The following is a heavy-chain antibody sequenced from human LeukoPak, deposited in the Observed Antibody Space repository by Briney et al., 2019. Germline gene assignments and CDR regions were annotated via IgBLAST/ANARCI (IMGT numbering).Heavy chain of an antibody. D-gene: IGHD2-2*01. CDR3: ARADCSSTSCYYYYGMDV. CDR2: ISSSSSYI. J-gene: IGHJ6*02. CDR1: GFTLSSYS. V-gene: IGHV3-21*01. Sequence: PGGSLRLSCAASGFTLSSYSMNWVRQAPGKGLEWVSSISSSSSYIYYADSVKGRFTISRDNAKDSLYLQMNSLRAEDTAVYYCARADCSSTSCYYYYGMDVWGQGTTVTVSS.